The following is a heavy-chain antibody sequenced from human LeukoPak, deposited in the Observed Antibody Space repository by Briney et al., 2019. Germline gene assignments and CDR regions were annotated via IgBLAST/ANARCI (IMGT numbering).Heavy chain of an antibody. CDR3: ARGTVDTAMVTDGYYFDY. CDR1: GSPFTGYY. Sequence: GASVKVSCKASGSPFTGYYMHWVRQAPGQGLEWMGWINPNSGGTNYAQKFQGRVTMTRDTSIRAAYMELSRLRSDDTAVYYCARGTVDTAMVTDGYYFDYWGQGTLVTVSS. CDR2: INPNSGGT. V-gene: IGHV1-2*02. D-gene: IGHD5-18*01. J-gene: IGHJ4*02.